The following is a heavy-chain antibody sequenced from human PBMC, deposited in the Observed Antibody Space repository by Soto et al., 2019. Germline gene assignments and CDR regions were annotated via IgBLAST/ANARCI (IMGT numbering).Heavy chain of an antibody. J-gene: IGHJ4*02. V-gene: IGHV3-9*01. CDR2: VSPTGDTV. Sequence: VQVVASGGGLVQPGRSLRLSCAVSGFRFEQYVMHWVRQAPGKGLECVSTVSPTGDTVAYADSVEGRFTVSRDNAKNSLYLQMNRLKGDDTAFNYCLKDAPNGSIDDWGQGTLVSVSS. D-gene: IGHD3-10*01. CDR3: LKDAPNGSIDD. CDR1: GFRFEQYV.